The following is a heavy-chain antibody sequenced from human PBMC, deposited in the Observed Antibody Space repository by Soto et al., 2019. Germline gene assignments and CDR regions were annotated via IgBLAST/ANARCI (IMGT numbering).Heavy chain of an antibody. D-gene: IGHD6-13*01. J-gene: IGHJ6*02. Sequence: PGESLKISCKGSGYSFTSYWIGWVRQMPGKGLEWMGIGYPGDSDTRYSPSFQGQVTISADKSISTAYLQWSSLKASDTAMYYCARRASIAAAGEYYYYGMDVWGQGTTVTVSS. CDR1: GYSFTSYW. CDR2: GYPGDSDT. CDR3: ARRASIAAAGEYYYYGMDV. V-gene: IGHV5-51*01.